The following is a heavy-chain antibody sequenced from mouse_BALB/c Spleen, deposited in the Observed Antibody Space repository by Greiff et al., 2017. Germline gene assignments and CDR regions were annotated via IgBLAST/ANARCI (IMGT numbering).Heavy chain of an antibody. D-gene: IGHD1-1*01. CDR1: GFTFSSYA. J-gene: IGHJ2*01. Sequence: EVQLVESGGGLVKPGGSLKLSCAASGFTFSSYAMSWVRQTPEKRLEWVATISSGGSYTYYPDSVKGRFTISRDNAKNTLYLQMSSLRSEDTAMYYCARRTVVAPYYFDYWGQGTTLTVSS. V-gene: IGHV5-9-3*01. CDR2: ISSGGSYT. CDR3: ARRTVVAPYYFDY.